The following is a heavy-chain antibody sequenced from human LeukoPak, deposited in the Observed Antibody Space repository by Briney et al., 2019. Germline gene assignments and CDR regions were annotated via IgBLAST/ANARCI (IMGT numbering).Heavy chain of an antibody. D-gene: IGHD2-15*01. CDR1: GYTFTGYY. Sequence: VASVKVSCKAAGYTFTGYYMHWGRQAPGQGLEWMGWINPNSGGTNYAQKLQGRGTMTRDTSISTAYMELRRLRSDDTAVYYCARENYCSGGSCYYWFDPWGQGTLVTVSS. J-gene: IGHJ5*02. CDR2: INPNSGGT. CDR3: ARENYCSGGSCYYWFDP. V-gene: IGHV1-2*02.